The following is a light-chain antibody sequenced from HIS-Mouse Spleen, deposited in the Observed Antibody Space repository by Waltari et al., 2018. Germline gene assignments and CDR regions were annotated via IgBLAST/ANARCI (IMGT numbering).Light chain of an antibody. J-gene: IGLJ3*02. CDR3: LSADSSGTWV. CDR2: KDS. Sequence: SYELTQPPQVSVSLGQMARITCSGEALPKKYAYWYQQKPGQFPVLVIYKDSERPSGIPERFSGSSSGTIVTLTISGVQAEDEADYYCLSADSSGTWVFGGGIKLTVL. V-gene: IGLV3-16*01. CDR1: ALPKKY.